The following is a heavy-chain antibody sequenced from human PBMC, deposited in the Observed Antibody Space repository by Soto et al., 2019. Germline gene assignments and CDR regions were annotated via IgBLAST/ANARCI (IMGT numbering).Heavy chain of an antibody. J-gene: IGHJ4*02. V-gene: IGHV3-64D*08. CDR2: ISSNGDST. Sequence: PGCCLRLSCAVSGDTLCNYGMHGVRQATGKGLEYVSEISSNGDSTYYADSVKGRFTISRDNSKNTLHLQMSSLRTEDTAVYYCVKEDTARFDYWGQGTRVTVSS. CDR1: GDTLCNYG. D-gene: IGHD5-18*01. CDR3: VKEDTARFDY.